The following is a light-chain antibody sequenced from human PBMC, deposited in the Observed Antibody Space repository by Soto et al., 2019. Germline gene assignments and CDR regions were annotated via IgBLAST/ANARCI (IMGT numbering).Light chain of an antibody. Sequence: DIAMTQSPDSLAVSLGERATVNCKSSQSLLFNSNNKNYLAWYQQKPGQPPKLLIYWASTRESGVPDRFSGSGSGTDFTLTISSLQAEDVAVYYCQQRSNWPPLTFGGGTKVEIK. V-gene: IGKV4-1*01. J-gene: IGKJ4*01. CDR1: QSLLFNSNNKNY. CDR3: QQRSNWPPLT. CDR2: WAS.